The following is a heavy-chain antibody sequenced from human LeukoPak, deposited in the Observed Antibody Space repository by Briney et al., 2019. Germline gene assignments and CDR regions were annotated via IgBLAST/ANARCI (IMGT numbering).Heavy chain of an antibody. D-gene: IGHD3-10*01. Sequence: SETLSLTCTVSGGSISSYCWSWIRQPPGKGLDWIGSICYSGNTNYSPSLRRRVTISVDTSKNQVSLKLSSATAADTAVYYCARDSLGEDYATGWNYYYMDVWGKGTTVSVSS. V-gene: IGHV4-59*01. CDR3: ARDSLGEDYATGWNYYYMDV. J-gene: IGHJ6*03. CDR2: ICYSGNT. CDR1: GGSISSYC.